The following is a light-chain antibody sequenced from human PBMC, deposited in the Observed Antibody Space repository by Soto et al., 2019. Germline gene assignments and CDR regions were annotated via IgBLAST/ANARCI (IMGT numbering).Light chain of an antibody. CDR2: DAS. CDR1: QSVSSY. J-gene: IGKJ1*01. Sequence: EIVLTQSPATLSLSPGERATLSCRASQSVSSYLAWYQQKPGQAPRLLIYDASNRATGIPARLSGSGSGTDFTLTISSLEPDDFADSYCQQRSNWPRTFGQGTKVEIK. CDR3: QQRSNWPRT. V-gene: IGKV3-11*01.